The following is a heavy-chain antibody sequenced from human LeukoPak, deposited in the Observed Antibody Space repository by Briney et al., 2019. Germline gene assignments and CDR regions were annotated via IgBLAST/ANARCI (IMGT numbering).Heavy chain of an antibody. V-gene: IGHV4-34*01. CDR3: ARHAVRGVIIALGLPNWFDP. CDR1: GGSFSGYY. CDR2: INHSGST. D-gene: IGHD3-10*01. Sequence: SETLSLTCAVYGGSFSGYYWSWLRQPPGKGLEWIGEINHSGSTNYNPSLKSRVTISVDTSKNQFSLKLSSVTAADTAVYYCARHAVRGVIIALGLPNWFDPWGQGTLVTVSS. J-gene: IGHJ5*02.